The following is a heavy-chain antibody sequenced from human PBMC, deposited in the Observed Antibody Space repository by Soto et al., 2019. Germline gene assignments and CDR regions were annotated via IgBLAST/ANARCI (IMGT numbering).Heavy chain of an antibody. J-gene: IGHJ5*02. CDR2: IYYSGST. CDR1: GGSISSGGYY. D-gene: IGHD3-10*01. V-gene: IGHV4-31*03. Sequence: SETLSLTCTVSGGSISSGGYYWSWIRQHPGKGLEWIGYIYYSGSTYYNPSLKSRVTISVDTSKNQFSLKLSSVTAADTAVYYCARTALDYYGSGSYIWFDPWGQGTLVTVSS. CDR3: ARTALDYYGSGSYIWFDP.